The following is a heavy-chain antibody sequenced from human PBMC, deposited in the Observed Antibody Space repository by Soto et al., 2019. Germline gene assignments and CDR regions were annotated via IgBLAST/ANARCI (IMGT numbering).Heavy chain of an antibody. CDR1: GGSVNAYY. CDR3: ARDNFYGPYGMDV. D-gene: IGHD3-10*01. J-gene: IGHJ6*02. Sequence: PSATRSLTCSVSGGSVNAYYWSWIRQSPGKGLEWIGYIFSSGSTNYNPSLKSRVTLSVDVSKNQFSLKLTSVTAADTAVYYCARDNFYGPYGMDVWGQGATVTVSS. V-gene: IGHV4-59*02. CDR2: IFSSGST.